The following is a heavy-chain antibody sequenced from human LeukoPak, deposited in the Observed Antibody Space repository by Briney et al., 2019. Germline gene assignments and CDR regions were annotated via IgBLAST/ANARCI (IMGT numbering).Heavy chain of an antibody. D-gene: IGHD4-17*01. Sequence: GASVKVSCKASGYTFTSYAMHWVRQAPGQRLEWMGWINAGNGNTKYSQKFQGRVTITRDTSASTAYMELSSLRSEDTAVYYCARFRDGDYLGNAFAIWGQGTMVTVSS. CDR2: INAGNGNT. J-gene: IGHJ3*02. V-gene: IGHV1-3*01. CDR1: GYTFTSYA. CDR3: ARFRDGDYLGNAFAI.